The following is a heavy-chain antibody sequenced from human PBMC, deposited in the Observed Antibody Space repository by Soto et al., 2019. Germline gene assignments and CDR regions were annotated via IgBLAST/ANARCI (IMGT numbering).Heavy chain of an antibody. V-gene: IGHV4-39*01. J-gene: IGHJ5*02. CDR2: IYYSGST. Sequence: QLQLQESGPGLVKPSETLSLTCTVSGGSISSSSYYWGWIRQPPGKGLEGIGSIYYSGSTYYNPSLKSRVTIAVDSTKNQFPLKLSSVTAADTAVYYCARLPIVVSGRGWFDPWGQGTLVTVSS. D-gene: IGHD2-15*01. CDR3: ARLPIVVSGRGWFDP. CDR1: GGSISSSSYY.